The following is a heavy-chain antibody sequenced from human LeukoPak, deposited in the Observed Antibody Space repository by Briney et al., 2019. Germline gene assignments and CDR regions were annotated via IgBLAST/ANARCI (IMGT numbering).Heavy chain of an antibody. CDR3: ARDRSSGYYYGMDV. CDR2: IYSGGST. J-gene: IGHJ6*02. V-gene: IGHV3-53*01. D-gene: IGHD6-19*01. CDR1: GFTVSSNY. Sequence: GGSLRLSCAASGFTVSSNYMSWVRQAPGKGLEWVSVIYSGGSTYYADSVKGRFTISRDNSKNTLYLQMNSLGAEDTAVYYCARDRSSGYYYGMDVWGQGTTVTVSS.